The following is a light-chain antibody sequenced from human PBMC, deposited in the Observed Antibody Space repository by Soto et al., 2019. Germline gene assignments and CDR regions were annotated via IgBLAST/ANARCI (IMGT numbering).Light chain of an antibody. Sequence: DIQLNQSPSSLSACVGDTVTITCQASQDINKFLNWYQQKPGKAPKLLIYDVSNLETGVPSRFSGSGSETHFTLTINSLQPEDIATYYCQQYDNYDITFGQGTRLEIK. CDR1: QDINKF. CDR2: DVS. V-gene: IGKV1-33*01. CDR3: QQYDNYDIT. J-gene: IGKJ5*01.